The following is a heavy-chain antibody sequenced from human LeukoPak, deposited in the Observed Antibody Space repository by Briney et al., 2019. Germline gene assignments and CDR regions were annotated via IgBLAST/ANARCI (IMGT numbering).Heavy chain of an antibody. J-gene: IGHJ3*02. CDR3: GRVRAGSSSPSVRDAFDI. CDR2: INHSGST. D-gene: IGHD6-6*01. CDR1: GGSFSGYY. Sequence: SETLSLTCAVYGGSFSGYYWSWIRQPPGKGLEWIGEINHSGSTNFNPSLKSRVTISVDTSKNQFSLKLSSVTAADTAVYYCGRVRAGSSSPSVRDAFDIWGQGTMVTVSS. V-gene: IGHV4-34*01.